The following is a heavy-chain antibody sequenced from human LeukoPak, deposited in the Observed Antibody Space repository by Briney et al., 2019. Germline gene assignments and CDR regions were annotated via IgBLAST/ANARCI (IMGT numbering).Heavy chain of an antibody. V-gene: IGHV4-61*02. D-gene: IGHD3-22*01. CDR3: ARLVPPSITMIVVVTPNDAFDI. CDR1: GGSISSGSYY. Sequence: PSQTLSLTCTVSGGSISSGSYYWSSIRQPAGKGLEWIGRIYTSGSTNYIPSLKSRVTISVDTSKSQFSLKLSSVTAADTAVYYSARLVPPSITMIVVVTPNDAFDIWGQGTMVTVSS. J-gene: IGHJ3*02. CDR2: IYTSGST.